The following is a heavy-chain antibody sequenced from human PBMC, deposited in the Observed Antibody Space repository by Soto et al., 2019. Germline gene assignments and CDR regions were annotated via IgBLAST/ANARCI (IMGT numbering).Heavy chain of an antibody. CDR1: GFTFSSYW. CDR3: ARSADVSGDGNDY. CDR2: MNSDGSI. V-gene: IGHV3-74*01. Sequence: EVHLVESGGGLVQPGGSLRLSCAASGFTFSSYWMHWVRQAPGKGLVWVSRMNSDGSISYADSVKGRLTISRDNAKNTLYLQMNSLRVEDTAVYYCARSADVSGDGNDYWGQGTLVTVSS. D-gene: IGHD3-10*01. J-gene: IGHJ4*02.